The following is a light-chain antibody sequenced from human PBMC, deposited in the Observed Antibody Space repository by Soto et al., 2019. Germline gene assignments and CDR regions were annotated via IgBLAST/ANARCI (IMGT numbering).Light chain of an antibody. Sequence: QSVLTQPASVSGSPGQSITISCTGTSSDVGGFDYVSWYQQHPGKAPKLMIFDVNNRPSGVSYRFSGSKSGNTASLTISGLQAEDEADYYCSSYTTSSILGVVFGGGTQLTVL. V-gene: IGLV2-14*03. CDR3: SSYTTSSILGVV. J-gene: IGLJ2*01. CDR1: SSDVGGFDY. CDR2: DVN.